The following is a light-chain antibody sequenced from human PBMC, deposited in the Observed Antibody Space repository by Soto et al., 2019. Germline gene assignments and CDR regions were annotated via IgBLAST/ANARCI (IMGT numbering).Light chain of an antibody. CDR1: QSVGKY. V-gene: IGKV3-11*01. Sequence: EIVMTQSPAALSVSPGERATLSCRASQSVGKYLVWYQQKPGQAPRLLIYDASNRATGIPARFSGSGSGTDFTLTISSLEPEDFAVYYCHPRGNRPPWTFAQGTKVDIK. J-gene: IGKJ1*01. CDR2: DAS. CDR3: HPRGNRPPWT.